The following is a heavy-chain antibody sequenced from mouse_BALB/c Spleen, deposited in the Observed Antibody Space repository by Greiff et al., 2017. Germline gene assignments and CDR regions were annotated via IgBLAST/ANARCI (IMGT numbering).Heavy chain of an antibody. CDR2: INPGSGGT. J-gene: IGHJ4*01. V-gene: IGHV1-54*01. Sequence: VQLQQSGAELVRPGTSVKVSCKASGYAFTNYLIEWVKQRPGQGLEWIGVINPGSGGTNYNEKFKGKATLTADKSSSTAYMQLSSLTSDDSAVYFCARGREGDAMDYWGQGTSVTVSS. CDR1: GYAFTNYL. CDR3: ARGREGDAMDY.